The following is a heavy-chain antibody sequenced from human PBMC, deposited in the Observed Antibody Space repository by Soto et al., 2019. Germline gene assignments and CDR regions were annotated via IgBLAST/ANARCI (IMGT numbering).Heavy chain of an antibody. CDR2: INHSGST. D-gene: IGHD6-19*01. CDR1: GGSFSGYY. V-gene: IGHV4-34*01. CDR3: RRSSRYSTDV. Sequence: SSETLSLTCAVYGGSFSGYYWSWIRQPPGKGLEWIGEINHSGSTNYNPSLKSRVTISVDTSKNQFSLKLSSVTAADTAVYYCRRSSRYSTDVWGQGITVTVSS. J-gene: IGHJ6*02.